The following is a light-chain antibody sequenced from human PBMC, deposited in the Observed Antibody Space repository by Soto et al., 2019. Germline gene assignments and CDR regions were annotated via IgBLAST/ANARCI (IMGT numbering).Light chain of an antibody. V-gene: IGLV2-11*01. CDR3: NSYAGSYTLYV. CDR2: DVT. CDR1: SSDVGGYNY. Sequence: QSALTQPRSVSGSPGQSVAISCAGTSSDVGGYNYVSWYQQHPGKAPKLMIYDVTKRPSGVPDRFSGSKSGNTASLTISGLQAKDEADYYCNSYAGSYTLYVFGTGTKLTVL. J-gene: IGLJ1*01.